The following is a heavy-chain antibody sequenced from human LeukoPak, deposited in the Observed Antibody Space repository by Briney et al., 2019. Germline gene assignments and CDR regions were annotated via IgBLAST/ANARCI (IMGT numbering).Heavy chain of an antibody. CDR2: IYTCGST. D-gene: IGHD4-17*01. J-gene: IGHJ2*01. CDR1: GGSISSGSYY. Sequence: PSETLSLTCTVSGGSISSGSYYWSWIRQPAGKGLEWIGRIYTCGSTNYNPSLKSRVTISVDTSKNQFSLKLSSVTAADTAVYYCAREKSGDSWYFDLWGRGTLVTVSS. V-gene: IGHV4-61*02. CDR3: AREKSGDSWYFDL.